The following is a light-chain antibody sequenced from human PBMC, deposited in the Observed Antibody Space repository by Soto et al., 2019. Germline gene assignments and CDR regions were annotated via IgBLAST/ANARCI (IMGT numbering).Light chain of an antibody. Sequence: QSVMTQPPSASGSPGQSVTISCTGTSSDVGGYYYVSWYQQHPGKAPKLMIYEVTKRPSGVPDRSSGSKSGNTASLTVSGLQAEDEADYYCSSYVRSNNFLVFGGVTALTVL. CDR1: SSDVGGYYY. J-gene: IGLJ3*02. CDR2: EVT. V-gene: IGLV2-8*01. CDR3: SSYVRSNNFLV.